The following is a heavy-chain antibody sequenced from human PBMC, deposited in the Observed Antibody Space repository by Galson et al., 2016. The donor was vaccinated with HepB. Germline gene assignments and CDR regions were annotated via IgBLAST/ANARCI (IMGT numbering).Heavy chain of an antibody. CDR3: ARTRSELTAGGWGRPFDP. CDR1: GFTLSSYG. J-gene: IGHJ5*02. CDR2: IWYDGSKK. Sequence: SLRLSCAASGFTLSSYGVHWVRQAPGKGLEWVAHIWYDGSKKYYADSVKGRFTISRDNSKSTVYLQMISLRAEDTAVYYCARTRSELTAGGWGRPFDPWGQGTLVTVSS. D-gene: IGHD6-13*01. V-gene: IGHV3-33*01.